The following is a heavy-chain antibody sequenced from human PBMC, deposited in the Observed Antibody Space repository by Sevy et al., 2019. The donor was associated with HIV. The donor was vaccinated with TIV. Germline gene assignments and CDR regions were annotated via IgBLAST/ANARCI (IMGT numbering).Heavy chain of an antibody. J-gene: IGHJ3*02. V-gene: IGHV3-7*01. CDR2: IKQDGSEK. Sequence: QQGGSLRLSCAASGFTFSSYWMSWVRQAPGKGLEWVANIKQDGSEKYYVDSVKGRFTISRDNAKNSLYLQMNSLRAEDTAVYYCARDFGQLGPELPFAFDIWGQGTMVTVSS. CDR3: ARDFGQLGPELPFAFDI. D-gene: IGHD1-26*01. CDR1: GFTFSSYW.